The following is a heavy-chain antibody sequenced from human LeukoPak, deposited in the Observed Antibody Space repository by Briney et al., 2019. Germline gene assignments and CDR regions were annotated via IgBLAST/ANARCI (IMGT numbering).Heavy chain of an antibody. Sequence: GGSLRLPCAASGFTFSSYSMNWVRQAPGKGLEWVSSISSSSSYIYYADSVKGRFTISRDNAKNSLYLQMNSLRAEDTAVYYCARAPSYYYDSSGYSHFDYWGQGTLVTVSS. CDR3: ARAPSYYYDSSGYSHFDY. V-gene: IGHV3-21*01. D-gene: IGHD3-22*01. J-gene: IGHJ4*02. CDR2: ISSSSSYI. CDR1: GFTFSSYS.